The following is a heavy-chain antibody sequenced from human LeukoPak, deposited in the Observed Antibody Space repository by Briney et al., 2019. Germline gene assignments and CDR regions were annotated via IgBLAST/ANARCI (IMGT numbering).Heavy chain of an antibody. CDR2: ISYDGSNK. CDR3: ASGHRGPYYFDY. D-gene: IGHD2-15*01. CDR1: GFTFSSYA. Sequence: GRSLRLSCAASGFTFSSYAMHWVRQAPGKGLEWVAVISYDGSNKYYADSVKGRFTISRDNSKNTLYLQMNSLRAEDTAVYYCASGHRGPYYFDYWGQGTLATVSS. V-gene: IGHV3-30-3*01. J-gene: IGHJ4*02.